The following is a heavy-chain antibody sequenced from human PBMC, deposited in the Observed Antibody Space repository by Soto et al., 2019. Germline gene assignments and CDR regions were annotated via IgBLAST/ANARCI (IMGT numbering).Heavy chain of an antibody. V-gene: IGHV3-7*01. Sequence: GGSLRLSCAVSGFMFSSYWMSWVRQAPGRGLEWVATIAHGGTEKYYVDSVKGRFTISRDNTKNSLYLQMNSLRAEDTAVYYCARSIAARLNWFDPWGQGTLVTVSS. CDR1: GFMFSSYW. CDR3: ARSIAARLNWFDP. J-gene: IGHJ5*02. CDR2: IAHGGTEK. D-gene: IGHD6-6*01.